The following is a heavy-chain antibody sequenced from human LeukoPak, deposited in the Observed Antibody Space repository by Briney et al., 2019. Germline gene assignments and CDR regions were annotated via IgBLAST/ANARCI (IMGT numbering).Heavy chain of an antibody. V-gene: IGHV3-33*01. D-gene: IGHD3-22*01. CDR1: GFTFSSYG. CDR3: ARPRNSYDSSGYLDY. J-gene: IGHJ4*02. Sequence: PGGSLRLSCAASGFTFSSYGMHWVRQAPGKGLEWVAVIWYDGSNKYYADSVKGRFTISRDNSKNTLYLQMNSLRAEDTAVYYCARPRNSYDSSGYLDYWGQGTLVTVSS. CDR2: IWYDGSNK.